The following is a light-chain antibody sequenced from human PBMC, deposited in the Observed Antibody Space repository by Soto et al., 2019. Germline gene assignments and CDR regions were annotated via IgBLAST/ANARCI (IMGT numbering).Light chain of an antibody. V-gene: IGKV3-15*01. J-gene: IGKJ2*01. Sequence: EIVMTQSPATLSVSPGERATLSCRASQNVSSNLAWYQQKPGQAPRLLIYAASTRATGIPARFSGSGSGTEFTLTISSLQSEDFAVYYCQQYNKWPPYTFGQGTKLEIK. CDR3: QQYNKWPPYT. CDR1: QNVSSN. CDR2: AAS.